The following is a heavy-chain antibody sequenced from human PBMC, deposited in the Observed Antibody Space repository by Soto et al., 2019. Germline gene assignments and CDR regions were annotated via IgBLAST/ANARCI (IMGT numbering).Heavy chain of an antibody. D-gene: IGHD6-13*01. V-gene: IGHV4-4*02. CDR2: VYHSGNT. CDR3: ARGERQQQRDY. CDR1: VNSHTSDKC. Sequence: SATQSLTSAVSVNSHTSDKCWSWVRQPPGKGLEWIGEVYHSGNTNYNPSLKSRVIISVDKSKNQFSLKLSSVTDADTAMYYCARGERQQQRDYWGQGTLVTVS. J-gene: IGHJ4*02.